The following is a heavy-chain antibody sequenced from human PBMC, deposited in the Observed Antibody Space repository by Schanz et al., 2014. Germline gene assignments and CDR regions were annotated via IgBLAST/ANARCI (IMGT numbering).Heavy chain of an antibody. CDR3: ARGVLGSGYRQQYYFDH. CDR2: LYDSAST. Sequence: QVQLQGSGPGLVKPSETLSLTCIVSGGSISGDYWSWIRQSPGKGLEWIGHLYDSASTNYNPSLKSRVTISADTSKMQFSLKVTSVTPADTAVYYCARGVLGSGYRQQYYFDHWGQGTLVTVSS. J-gene: IGHJ4*02. V-gene: IGHV4-59*12. CDR1: GGSISGDY. D-gene: IGHD3-3*01.